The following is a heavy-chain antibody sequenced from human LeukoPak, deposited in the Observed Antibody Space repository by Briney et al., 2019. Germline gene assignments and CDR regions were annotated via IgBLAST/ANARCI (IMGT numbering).Heavy chain of an antibody. CDR3: ARALIAARPTH. CDR1: GFTFSTYG. Sequence: HPGGSLRLSCAASGFTFSTYGMHWVRQAPGKGLEWVSYISSSSSTIYYADSVKGRFTISRDNAKNSLYLQMNSLRAEDTAVYYCARALIAARPTHWGQGTLVTVSS. D-gene: IGHD6-6*01. CDR2: ISSSSSTI. J-gene: IGHJ4*02. V-gene: IGHV3-48*01.